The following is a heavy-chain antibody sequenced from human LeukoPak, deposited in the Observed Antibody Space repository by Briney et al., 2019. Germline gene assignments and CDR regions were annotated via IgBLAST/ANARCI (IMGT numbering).Heavy chain of an antibody. V-gene: IGHV3-23*01. CDR1: GFSFSSYA. CDR2: ITTSAGT. J-gene: IGHJ6*02. CDR3: TRDRRAYCSGGSCPLDYYYYGMDV. Sequence: GGSLRLSCAASGFSFSSYAISWVRQAPGQGLHWVSSITTSAGTNYSDSVKGRFTISRDNSKNTLYLQMNSLRAEDTAVYYCTRDRRAYCSGGSCPLDYYYYGMDVWGQGTTVTVSS. D-gene: IGHD2-15*01.